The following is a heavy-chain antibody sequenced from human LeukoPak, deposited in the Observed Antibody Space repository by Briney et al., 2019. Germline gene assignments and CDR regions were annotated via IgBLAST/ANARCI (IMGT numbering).Heavy chain of an antibody. D-gene: IGHD5-24*01. J-gene: IGHJ4*02. V-gene: IGHV3-30*02. Sequence: GGSLRLSCAASGFTFSSYGMHWVRQAPGEGLEWVAVIWYDGSNKYYADSVKGRFTISRDNAKNSLYLQMNSLRAEDTALYYCAKDRERWLQIHLDYWGQGTLVTVSS. CDR2: IWYDGSNK. CDR1: GFTFSSYG. CDR3: AKDRERWLQIHLDY.